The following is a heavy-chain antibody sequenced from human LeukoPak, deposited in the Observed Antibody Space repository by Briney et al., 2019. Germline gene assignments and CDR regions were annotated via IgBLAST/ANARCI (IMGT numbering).Heavy chain of an antibody. J-gene: IGHJ6*04. V-gene: IGHV1-69*10. CDR1: GGAFSDYA. CDR3: AGIPVFGVVLHQEPV. CDR2: FIPILGTA. Sequence: ASVKVSCKASGGAFSDYALNWVRQAPGQGLEWMGVFIPILGTANCTQKFQGRVTITADISTNTVYMELSSLRSEDTAVYSCAGIPVFGVVLHQEPVWGKGTTVTVSS. D-gene: IGHD3-3*01.